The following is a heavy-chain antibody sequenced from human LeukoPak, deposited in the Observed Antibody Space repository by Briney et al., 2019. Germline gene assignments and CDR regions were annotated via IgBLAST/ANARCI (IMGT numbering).Heavy chain of an antibody. CDR2: ISSSSSYI. V-gene: IGHV3-21*01. CDR3: ARDLGVAAAGTGGYYYYGMDV. CDR1: GFTFSSYW. J-gene: IGHJ6*02. Sequence: PGGSLRLSCAASGFTFSSYWMHWVRQAPGKGLEWVSSISSSSSYIYYADSVKGRFTISRDNAKNSLHLQTNSLRAEDTAVYYCARDLGVAAAGTGGYYYYGMDVWGQGTTVTVSS. D-gene: IGHD6-13*01.